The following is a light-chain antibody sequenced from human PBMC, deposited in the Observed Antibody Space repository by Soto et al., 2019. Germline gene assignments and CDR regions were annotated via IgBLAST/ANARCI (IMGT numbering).Light chain of an antibody. CDR3: QQYGSSGT. J-gene: IGKJ1*01. Sequence: IVLTQSPGTLPLSPGERASLSCRASQFLSSYLAWYQQKPGQAPRLLIYGASNRATGIPDRFSGSGSGTDFTLTISRLEPEDFAVYYCQQYGSSGTFGQGTKVDIK. V-gene: IGKV3-20*01. CDR2: GAS. CDR1: QFLSSY.